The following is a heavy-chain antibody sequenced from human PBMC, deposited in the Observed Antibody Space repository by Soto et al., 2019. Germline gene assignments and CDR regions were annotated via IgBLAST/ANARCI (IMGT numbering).Heavy chain of an antibody. V-gene: IGHV1-69*13. D-gene: IGHD2-21*02. CDR3: ARDDATYCGGDCYRYFYYGLDV. J-gene: IGHJ6*02. Sequence: SVKVSCKASGGTFSNHAISWVRQAPGQGLEWMGGIIPMFPTADYAQKFQGRVTITADDSTSTAYMELTSLRSEDTAVYYCARDDATYCGGDCYRYFYYGLDVWGQGTTVTVSS. CDR1: GGTFSNHA. CDR2: IIPMFPTA.